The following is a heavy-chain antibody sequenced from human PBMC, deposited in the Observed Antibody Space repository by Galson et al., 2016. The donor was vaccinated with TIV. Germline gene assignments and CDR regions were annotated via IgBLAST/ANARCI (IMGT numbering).Heavy chain of an antibody. CDR3: TRNPAEMRKESDHYDY. D-gene: IGHD5-24*01. J-gene: IGHJ4*02. CDR2: INWNGRKT. CDR1: GFNFDDSA. Sequence: SLRLSCATSGFNFDDSAFTWVRQVPGKGLEWVCDINWNGRKTRYRDSVTGRFTVSRDNGKKTLYLQLSSLRTEDTGHYDCTRNPAEMRKESDHYDYWGQGTLVTVSS. V-gene: IGHV3-20*01.